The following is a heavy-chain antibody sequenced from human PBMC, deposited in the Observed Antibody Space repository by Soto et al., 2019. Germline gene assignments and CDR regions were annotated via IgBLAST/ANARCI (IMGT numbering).Heavy chain of an antibody. V-gene: IGHV4-30-2*01. D-gene: IGHD3-10*01. J-gene: IGHJ6*02. CDR3: ARGLAVRGSYVLDV. CDR2: IYHNGIT. Sequence: QLQLQESGPGLVKPSQTLSLTCAVSGASISRGGSSWSWIRQAPGTGLEWIGYIYHNGITNYNPSLKSRVTISVDKSQNQFSLSLNFVTAADTAVYYCARGLAVRGSYVLDVWGQGTTVTVSS. CDR1: GASISRGGSS.